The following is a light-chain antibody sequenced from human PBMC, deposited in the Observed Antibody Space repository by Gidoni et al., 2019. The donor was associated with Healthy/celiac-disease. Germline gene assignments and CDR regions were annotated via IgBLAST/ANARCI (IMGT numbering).Light chain of an antibody. CDR1: QSVLYSSNNKNY. Sequence: DIVLTQSPDSLAVSLGERATIHCKSSQSVLYSSNNKNYLAWYQQTPGQHPKLLIYWAATRESGVPDRFSGSGSGTDFPLTISSLQAEDVAVYYCQQYYSTPLTFGPGTKVDIK. J-gene: IGKJ3*01. V-gene: IGKV4-1*01. CDR3: QQYYSTPLT. CDR2: WAA.